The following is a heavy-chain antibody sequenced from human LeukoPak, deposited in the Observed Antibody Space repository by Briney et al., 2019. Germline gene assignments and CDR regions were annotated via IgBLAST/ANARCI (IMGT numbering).Heavy chain of an antibody. CDR2: INHSGST. CDR1: GGSFSGYY. D-gene: IGHD6-13*01. J-gene: IGHJ5*02. Sequence: PSETLSLTCAVYGGSFSGYYWSWIRQPPGKGLEWIGEINHSGSTNYNPSLKSRVTISVDTSKNQFSLKLSSVTAADTAVYYCARGGWGSSWYQNTRENWFDPWGQGTLVTVSS. V-gene: IGHV4-34*01. CDR3: ARGGWGSSWYQNTRENWFDP.